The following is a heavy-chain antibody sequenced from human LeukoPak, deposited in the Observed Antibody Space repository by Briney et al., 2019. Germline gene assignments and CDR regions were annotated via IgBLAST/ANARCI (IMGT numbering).Heavy chain of an antibody. CDR2: GHYSGNT. V-gene: IGHV4-39*01. J-gene: IGHJ4*02. CDR3: AIHGPHGDNDY. Sequence: SVTLSLTCTVAGGSISAVSGGPYYWGWIRQPPGKGLEWIGSGHYSGNTYNPSLKSRVTISIDTSKNQFSLKVGSVTAADTAVSYCAIHGPHGDNDYWGQGNLVTVSS. CDR1: GGSISAVSGGPYY. D-gene: IGHD2-21*02.